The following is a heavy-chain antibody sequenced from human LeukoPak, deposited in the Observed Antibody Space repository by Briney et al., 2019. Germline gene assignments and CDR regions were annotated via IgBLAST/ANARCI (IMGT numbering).Heavy chain of an antibody. V-gene: IGHV4-34*01. Sequence: PSETLSLTCAVYGGSFSGYYWSWIRQPPGKGLEWIGETNHSGSTNYNPSLKSRVTISVDTSKNQFSLKLSSVTAADTAVYYCARGRVVPAAIYGYYYYYYMDVWGKGTTVTVSS. CDR3: ARGRVVPAAIYGYYYYYYMDV. CDR1: GGSFSGYY. D-gene: IGHD2-2*01. J-gene: IGHJ6*03. CDR2: TNHSGST.